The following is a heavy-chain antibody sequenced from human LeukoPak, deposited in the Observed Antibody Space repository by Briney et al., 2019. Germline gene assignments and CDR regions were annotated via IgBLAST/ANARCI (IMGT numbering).Heavy chain of an antibody. CDR2: IKQDGSEK. CDR3: ARVRGSSSWYGMNFDY. J-gene: IGHJ4*02. Sequence: GGSLRLSCAASGFTFSSYWMSWVRQAPGKGLEWVANIKQDGSEKYYVDSVKGRFTISRDNAKNSLYLQMNSLRAEDTAVYYCARVRGSSSWYGMNFDYWGRGTLVTVSS. CDR1: GFTFSSYW. V-gene: IGHV3-7*01. D-gene: IGHD6-13*01.